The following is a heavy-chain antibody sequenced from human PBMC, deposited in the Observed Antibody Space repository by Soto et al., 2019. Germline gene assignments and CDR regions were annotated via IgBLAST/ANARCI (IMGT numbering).Heavy chain of an antibody. V-gene: IGHV1-69*13. D-gene: IGHD3-22*01. J-gene: IGHJ3*02. CDR3: AQGLTYYYDSSGYFDI. CDR2: IIPIFGTA. CDR1: GGTFSSYT. Sequence: SVKVSCKASGGTFSSYTISWVLQAPGQGLEWMGGIIPIFGTANYAQKFQGRVTITADESTSTAYMELSSLRSEDTAVYYCAQGLTYYYDSSGYFDIWGQGTMVTVSS.